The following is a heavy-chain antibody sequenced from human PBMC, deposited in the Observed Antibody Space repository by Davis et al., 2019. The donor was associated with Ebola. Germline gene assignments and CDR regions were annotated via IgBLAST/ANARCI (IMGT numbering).Heavy chain of an antibody. Sequence: ASVTVSCKASGYTFTSYGISWVRQAPGQGFEWMGWISAYNGNTNYAQKLQGRVTMTTDTSTSTAYMELRSLRSDDTAVYYCARDNRQLDYYYDGRDVWGQGTTVTVSS. CDR2: ISAYNGNT. J-gene: IGHJ6*02. V-gene: IGHV1-18*04. CDR1: GYTFTSYG. D-gene: IGHD6-6*01. CDR3: ARDNRQLDYYYDGRDV.